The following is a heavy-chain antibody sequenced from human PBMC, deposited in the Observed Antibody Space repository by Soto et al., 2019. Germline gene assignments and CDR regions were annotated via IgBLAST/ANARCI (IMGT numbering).Heavy chain of an antibody. J-gene: IGHJ5*02. CDR2: IIPILGIA. CDR1: GGTFSSYT. V-gene: IGHV1-69*02. Sequence: QVQLVQSGAEVKKPGSSVKVSCKASGGTFSSYTISWVRQAPGQGLEWMGRIIPILGIANYAQKFQGRVTITADKSTSTAYMELSSLRSEATAVYYCARALLYCSGGSCHDWFDPWGQGTLVTVSS. D-gene: IGHD2-15*01. CDR3: ARALLYCSGGSCHDWFDP.